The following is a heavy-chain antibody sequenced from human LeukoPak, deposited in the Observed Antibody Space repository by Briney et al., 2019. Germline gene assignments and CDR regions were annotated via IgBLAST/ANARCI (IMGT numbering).Heavy chain of an antibody. CDR3: ARDPTTVTGDDY. V-gene: IGHV3-53*01. CDR1: GGSISSSSYY. CDR2: IYSGGST. J-gene: IGHJ4*02. Sequence: ETLSPTCTVSGGSISSSSYYWAWIRQPPGKGLEWVSVIYSGGSTYYADSVKGRFTISRDNSKNTLYLQMNSLRAEDTAVYYCARDPTTVTGDDYWGQGTLVTVSS. D-gene: IGHD4-17*01.